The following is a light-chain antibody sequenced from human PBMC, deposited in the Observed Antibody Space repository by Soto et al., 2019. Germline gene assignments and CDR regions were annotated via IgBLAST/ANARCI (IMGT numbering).Light chain of an antibody. CDR1: SSNIGSST. CDR3: AAWDDSLNGVE. J-gene: IGLJ2*01. CDR2: SNN. Sequence: QSVLTQPPSASGTPGQRVTISCSGSSSNIGSSTVNWYQHLPGTAPKLLIYSNNARSSGVPDRFSGSKSGTSDSLAISGLQSEDEADYSCAAWDDSLNGVEFGGGTKLTVL. V-gene: IGLV1-44*01.